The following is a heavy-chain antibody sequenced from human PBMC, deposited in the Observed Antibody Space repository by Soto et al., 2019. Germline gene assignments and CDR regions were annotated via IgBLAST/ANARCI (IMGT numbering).Heavy chain of an antibody. CDR2: ISGSGGGT. D-gene: IGHD3-22*01. Sequence: LRLSCAASGFRFSSYAMSWVRQAPGKGLDWVSTISGSGGGTYYADSVKGRFTISRDNSKNTLYLQMNSLRAEDTAVYYCTKDQVEAYYDTSGSQGYWGQGTLVTVSS. V-gene: IGHV3-23*01. CDR1: GFRFSSYA. CDR3: TKDQVEAYYDTSGSQGY. J-gene: IGHJ4*02.